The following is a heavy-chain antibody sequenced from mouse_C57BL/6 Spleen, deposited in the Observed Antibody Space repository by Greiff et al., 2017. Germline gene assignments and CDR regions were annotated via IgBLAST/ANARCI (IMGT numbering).Heavy chain of an antibody. J-gene: IGHJ3*01. D-gene: IGHD2-2*01. CDR2: IHPNSGST. V-gene: IGHV1-64*01. CDR3: ALYGYDGAWFAY. CDR1: GYTFTSYW. Sequence: QVQLKQPGAELVKPGASVKLSCKASGYTFTSYWMHWVKQRPGQGLEWIGMIHPNSGSTNYNGKFKSKATLTVDKSSSTAYMQLSSLTSEDSAVYYCALYGYDGAWFAYWGQGTLVTVSA.